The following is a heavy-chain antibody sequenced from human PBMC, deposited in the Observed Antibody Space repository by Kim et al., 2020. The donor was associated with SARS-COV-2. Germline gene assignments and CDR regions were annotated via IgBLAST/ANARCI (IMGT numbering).Heavy chain of an antibody. CDR3: ARDPGYSSSWFDY. D-gene: IGHD6-13*01. Sequence: GGSLRLSCAASGFTFSSYSMNWVRQAPGKGLEWVSYISSSSSTIYYADSVKGRFTISRDNAKNSLYLQMNSLRAEDTAVYYCARDPGYSSSWFDYWGQGTLVTVSS. V-gene: IGHV3-48*04. CDR1: GFTFSSYS. CDR2: ISSSSSTI. J-gene: IGHJ4*02.